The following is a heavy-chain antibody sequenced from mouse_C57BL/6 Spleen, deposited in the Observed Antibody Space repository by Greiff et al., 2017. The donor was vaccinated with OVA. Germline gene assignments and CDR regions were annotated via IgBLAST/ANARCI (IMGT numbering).Heavy chain of an antibody. J-gene: IGHJ3*01. D-gene: IGHD2-4*01. V-gene: IGHV5-17*01. CDR2: ISSGSSTI. Sequence: VQGVESGGGLVKPGGSLKLSCAASGFTFSDYGMHWVRQAPEKGLEWVAYISSGSSTIYYADTVKGRFTISRDNAKNTLFLQMTSLRSEDTAMYYCAREDDYDGAWFAYWGQGTLVTVSA. CDR3: AREDDYDGAWFAY. CDR1: GFTFSDYG.